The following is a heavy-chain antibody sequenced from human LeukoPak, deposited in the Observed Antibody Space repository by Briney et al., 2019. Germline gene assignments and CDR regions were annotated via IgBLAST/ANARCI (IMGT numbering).Heavy chain of an antibody. CDR1: GFTVSRHY. CDR2: IDRGGSP. J-gene: IGHJ6*02. V-gene: IGHV3-53*01. Sequence: PGGSLRLSCAASGFTVSRHYMNWVRQAPGKGLQWVSVIDRGGSPSHADSVRGRFTISRDNSKNTLYLQMNSLRAEDTAVYYCAKAARIAAAGPEYYYYYYGMDVWGQGTTVTVSS. D-gene: IGHD6-13*01. CDR3: AKAARIAAAGPEYYYYYYGMDV.